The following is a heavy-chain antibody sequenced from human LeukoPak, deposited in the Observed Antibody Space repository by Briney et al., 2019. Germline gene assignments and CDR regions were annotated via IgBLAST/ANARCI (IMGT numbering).Heavy chain of an antibody. J-gene: IGHJ4*02. CDR2: MNPNSGNT. V-gene: IGHV1-8*03. Sequence: ASVKVSCKASGYSFTGYYMHWVRQAPGQGLEWMGWMNPNSGNTGYAQKFQGRVTITRNTSISTAYMELSSLRSEDTAVYYCARGGITGTTEIWGQGTLVTVSS. CDR1: GYSFTGYY. D-gene: IGHD1-7*01. CDR3: ARGGITGTTEI.